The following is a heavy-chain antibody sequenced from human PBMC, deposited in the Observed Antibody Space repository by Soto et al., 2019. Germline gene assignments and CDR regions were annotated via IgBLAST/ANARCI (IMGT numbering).Heavy chain of an antibody. D-gene: IGHD3-10*01. V-gene: IGHV4-4*07. CDR3: ARTGAKIPTPFDY. J-gene: IGHJ4*02. CDR1: GGSMSSYY. CDR2: IYMSGIT. Sequence: PSETLSLTCTVSGGSMSSYYWSYIRQPAGKGLEWVGRIYMSGITDYNPSLKSRVTMSVDTSKNQFSLKLSSVTAADTAVYYCARTGAKIPTPFDYWGQGTLVTFSS.